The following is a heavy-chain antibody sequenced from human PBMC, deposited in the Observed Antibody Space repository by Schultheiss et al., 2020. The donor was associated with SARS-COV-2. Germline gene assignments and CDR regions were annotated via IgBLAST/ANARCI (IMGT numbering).Heavy chain of an antibody. V-gene: IGHV3-69-1*01. Sequence: GGSLRLSCAASGFTFSSYSMNWVRQAPGKGLEWVSSISSSSTIYYADSVKGRFTISRDNAKNSLYLQMNSLRAEDTAVYYCARNPLVVVPAATSHYYYYYGMDVWGQGTTVTVSS. CDR2: ISSSSTI. D-gene: IGHD2-2*01. CDR1: GFTFSSYS. CDR3: ARNPLVVVPAATSHYYYYYGMDV. J-gene: IGHJ6*02.